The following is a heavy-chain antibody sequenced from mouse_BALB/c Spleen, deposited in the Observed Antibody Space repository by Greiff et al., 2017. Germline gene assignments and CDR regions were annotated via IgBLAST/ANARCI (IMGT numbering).Heavy chain of an antibody. CDR2: INPSNGRT. Sequence: QVQLKQPGAELVKPGASVKLSCKASGYTFTSYWMHWVKQRPGQGLEWIGEINPSNGRTNYNEKFKSKATLTVDKSSSTAYMQLSSLTSEDSAVYYCARSGAITTAPFAYWGQGTLVTVSA. CDR1: GYTFTSYW. D-gene: IGHD1-2*01. V-gene: IGHV1S81*02. J-gene: IGHJ3*01. CDR3: ARSGAITTAPFAY.